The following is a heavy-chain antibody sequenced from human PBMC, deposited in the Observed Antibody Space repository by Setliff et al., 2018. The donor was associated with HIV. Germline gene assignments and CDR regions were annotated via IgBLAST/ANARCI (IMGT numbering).Heavy chain of an antibody. Sequence: SGPTLVNPTQTLTLTCTFSGFSLSTSEVGVGWIRQPPGKALEWLALLYWNDDKRYSPSLKTRLTISKATSRNQVVLTMTDVDPMDTATYYCARVVYDSGWKYFDYWGQGTLVTVSS. CDR2: LYWNDDK. D-gene: IGHD6-19*01. CDR3: ARVVYDSGWKYFDY. J-gene: IGHJ4*02. CDR1: GFSLSTSEVG. V-gene: IGHV2-5*01.